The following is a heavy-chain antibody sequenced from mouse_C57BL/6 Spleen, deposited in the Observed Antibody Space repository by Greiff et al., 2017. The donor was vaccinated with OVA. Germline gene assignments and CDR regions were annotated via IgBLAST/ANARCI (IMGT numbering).Heavy chain of an antibody. Sequence: EVMLVESGEGLVKPGGSLKLSCAASGFTFSSYAMSWVRQTPEERLEWVAYISSGGDYIYYADTLKGRITISRDNARNTLYLQMSSLKSEDTAMYYCTRDRTTVVEDYCAMDYWGQGTSVTVSS. CDR1: GFTFSSYA. J-gene: IGHJ4*01. CDR3: TRDRTTVVEDYCAMDY. V-gene: IGHV5-9-1*02. CDR2: ISSGGDYI. D-gene: IGHD1-1*01.